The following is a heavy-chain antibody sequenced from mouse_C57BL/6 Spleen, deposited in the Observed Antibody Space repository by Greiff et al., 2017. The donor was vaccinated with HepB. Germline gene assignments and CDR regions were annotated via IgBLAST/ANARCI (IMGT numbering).Heavy chain of an antibody. J-gene: IGHJ3*01. D-gene: IGHD1-1*01. V-gene: IGHV6-3*01. Sequence: EVQLVESGGGLVQPGGSMKLSCVASGFTFSNYWMNWVRQSPEKGLEWVAQIRLKSDNYATHYAESVKGRFTISRDDSKSSVYLQMNNLRAEDTGIYYCTGERYYYGRGAYWGQGTLVTVSA. CDR3: TGERYYYGRGAY. CDR1: GFTFSNYW. CDR2: IRLKSDNYAT.